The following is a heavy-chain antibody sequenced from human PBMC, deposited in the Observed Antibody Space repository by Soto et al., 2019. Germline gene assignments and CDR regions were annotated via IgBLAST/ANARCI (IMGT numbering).Heavy chain of an antibody. V-gene: IGHV3-23*01. CDR3: AKGRRTIVVAVAAFVWFEP. CDR2: ISVSGGST. CDR1: GFTFSSYA. Sequence: GGSLRLSCAASGFTFSSYAMSWVRQAPGKGLEWVSAISVSGGSTYYADSVKGRFTISRDNSKNTLYLQMNSLRAEDTAVYYCAKGRRTIVVAVAAFVWFEPWGQGTLVTVSS. D-gene: IGHD2-15*01. J-gene: IGHJ5*02.